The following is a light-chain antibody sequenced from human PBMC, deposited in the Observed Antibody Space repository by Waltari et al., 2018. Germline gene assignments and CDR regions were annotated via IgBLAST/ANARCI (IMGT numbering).Light chain of an antibody. CDR3: QQRSNWPT. CDR2: DAS. V-gene: IGKV3-11*01. CDR1: QSVSSY. Sequence: EIVLTQSPATLSLSPGERATLSCRASQSVSSYLAWYQQKPGQAPRLLIYDASNRATGIPARVRGSGSGTDFTLTISSLEPEDFAVYYCQQRSNWPTFGQGTRLEIK. J-gene: IGKJ5*01.